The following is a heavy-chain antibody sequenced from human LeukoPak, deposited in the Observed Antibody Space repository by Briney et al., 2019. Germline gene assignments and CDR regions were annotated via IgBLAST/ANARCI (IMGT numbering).Heavy chain of an antibody. J-gene: IGHJ6*03. CDR2: MSVNGDTT. Sequence: GGSLRLSCAASGFTFYNYAMTWVRQSPGRGLEWVAAMSVNGDTTYYADSVRGRSTISRDNFKNTLYLEMNSLRAEDTAVYYCAKRSTQTTPSNYIYFYMDVWGKGTTVTVS. D-gene: IGHD4-11*01. CDR3: AKRSTQTTPSNYIYFYMDV. V-gene: IGHV3-23*01. CDR1: GFTFYNYA.